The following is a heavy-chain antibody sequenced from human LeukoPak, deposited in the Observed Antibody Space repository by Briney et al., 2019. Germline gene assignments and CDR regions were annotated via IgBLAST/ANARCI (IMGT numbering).Heavy chain of an antibody. J-gene: IGHJ2*01. CDR3: AKDRRSLTMVRGVNGYCYFDL. Sequence: PGRSLRLSCAASGFTFDDYAMHWVRQAPGKGLEWVSGISWNSGSIGYADSVKGRFTISRDNAKNSLYLQMNSLRAEDTALYYCAKDRRSLTMVRGVNGYCYFDLWGRGTLVTASS. V-gene: IGHV3-9*01. CDR2: ISWNSGSI. D-gene: IGHD3-10*01. CDR1: GFTFDDYA.